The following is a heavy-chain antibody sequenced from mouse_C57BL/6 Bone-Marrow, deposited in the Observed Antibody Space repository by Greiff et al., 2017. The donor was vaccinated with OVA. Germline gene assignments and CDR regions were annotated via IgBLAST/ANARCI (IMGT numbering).Heavy chain of an antibody. CDR3: ARERGGYDV. Sequence: EVKVVESEGGLVQPGSSMKLSCTASGFTFSDYYMAWVRQVPEKGLEWVANINYDGSSTYYLDSLKSRFIISRDNAKNILYLQMSSLKSEDTATYYCARERGGYDVWGQGTLVTVSA. J-gene: IGHJ3*01. CDR2: INYDGSST. V-gene: IGHV5-16*01. D-gene: IGHD2-2*01. CDR1: GFTFSDYY.